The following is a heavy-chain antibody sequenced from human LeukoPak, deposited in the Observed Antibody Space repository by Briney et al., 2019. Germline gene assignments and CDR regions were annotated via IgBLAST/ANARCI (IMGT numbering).Heavy chain of an antibody. CDR2: IYYSGST. CDR1: GGSISSYY. Sequence: SETLSLTCTVSGGSISSYYWTWIRQPPGKGLEWIGYIYYSGSTNYNPTLKSRVTISVDTSKNQFSLKLSSVTAADTAVYYCARDLEAFDIWGQGTMVTVSS. V-gene: IGHV4-59*12. D-gene: IGHD1-1*01. J-gene: IGHJ3*02. CDR3: ARDLEAFDI.